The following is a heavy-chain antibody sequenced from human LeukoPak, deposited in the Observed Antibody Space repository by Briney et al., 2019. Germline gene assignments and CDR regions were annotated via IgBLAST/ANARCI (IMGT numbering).Heavy chain of an antibody. Sequence: GGSLRLSCVASGFTVTSNYVTWVRQAPGKGLEWVSAISGSGGSTYYADSVKGRFTISRDNSKNTLYLQMNSLRAEDTAVYYCANILTGYSLGYWGQGTLVTVSS. CDR3: ANILTGYSLGY. V-gene: IGHV3-23*01. CDR1: GFTVTSNY. J-gene: IGHJ4*02. D-gene: IGHD3-9*01. CDR2: ISGSGGST.